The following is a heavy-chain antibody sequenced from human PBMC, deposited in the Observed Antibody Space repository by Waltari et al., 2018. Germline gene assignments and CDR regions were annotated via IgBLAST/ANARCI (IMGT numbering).Heavy chain of an antibody. CDR2: VYSDGGT. CDR3: ARDAPEGTGPFDY. Sequence: EVQLVESGGVLIQLGGSMRLSCTAFGFSVSDRYMCWVLLPPGKGLEWVAVVYSDGGTYYTDSVKGRSITSRDNSKNTLYLQMNSLRAEDTAVYYCARDAPEGTGPFDYWGQGTLVTVSS. D-gene: IGHD3-10*01. V-gene: IGHV3-53*01. CDR1: GFSVSDRY. J-gene: IGHJ4*02.